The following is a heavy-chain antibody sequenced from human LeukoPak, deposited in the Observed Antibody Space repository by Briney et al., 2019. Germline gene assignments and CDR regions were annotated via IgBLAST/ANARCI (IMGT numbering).Heavy chain of an antibody. CDR2: ISGSGGST. CDR1: GFTSSSYA. CDR3: AKGREVRYCSGGSCFDFDY. D-gene: IGHD2-15*01. Sequence: PGGSLRLSCAASGFTSSSYAMSWVRQAPGKGLEWVSAISGSGGSTYYADSVKGRFTISRDNSKNTLYLQMNSLRAEDTAVYYCAKGREVRYCSGGSCFDFDYWGQRTLVTVSS. V-gene: IGHV3-23*01. J-gene: IGHJ4*02.